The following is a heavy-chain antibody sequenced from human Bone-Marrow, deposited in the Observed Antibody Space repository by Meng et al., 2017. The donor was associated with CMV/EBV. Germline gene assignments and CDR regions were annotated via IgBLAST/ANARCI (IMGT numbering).Heavy chain of an antibody. Sequence: LKISCAASGFTFSSYAVNWVRQIPGKGLEWVSTINNFGDITNYADSVKGRFTISRDNSKNTLYLQMSSLRAEDTAIYYCARADMRVVVTTILVFGSFDYWGQGALVTVSS. CDR1: GFTFSSYA. V-gene: IGHV3-23*01. CDR2: INNFGDIT. J-gene: IGHJ4*02. D-gene: IGHD3-22*01. CDR3: ARADMRVVVTTILVFGSFDY.